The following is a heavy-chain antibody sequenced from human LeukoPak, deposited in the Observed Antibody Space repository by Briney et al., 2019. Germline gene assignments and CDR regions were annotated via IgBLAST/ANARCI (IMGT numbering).Heavy chain of an antibody. Sequence: KTSETLSLTCTVSGGSISSYYWSWIRQPPGKGLEWIGYIYYSGSTNYSPSLKSRVTISVDTSKNQFSLNLSSVTAADTAVYYCARLAYDFWSGSTPNWFDPWGQGTLVTVSS. J-gene: IGHJ5*02. CDR3: ARLAYDFWSGSTPNWFDP. V-gene: IGHV4-59*01. CDR1: GGSISSYY. CDR2: IYYSGST. D-gene: IGHD3-3*01.